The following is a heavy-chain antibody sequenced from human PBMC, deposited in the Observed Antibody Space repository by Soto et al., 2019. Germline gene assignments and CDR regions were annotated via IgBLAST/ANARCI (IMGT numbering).Heavy chain of an antibody. J-gene: IGHJ6*02. CDR2: IVPMFGTS. CDR1: GGTFSNHA. D-gene: IGHD3-16*01. V-gene: IGHV1-69*06. CDR3: ARGDDFDYYYGVDV. Sequence: QVQLVQSGAEVKKPGSSVKVSCKASGGTFSNHAISWVRQAPGQGLEWMGGIVPMFGTSNYAQKFQGIVTTTADKSTNTAYMELSSLTSEDAVVYYCARGDDFDYYYGVDVWGQGTTVTVSS.